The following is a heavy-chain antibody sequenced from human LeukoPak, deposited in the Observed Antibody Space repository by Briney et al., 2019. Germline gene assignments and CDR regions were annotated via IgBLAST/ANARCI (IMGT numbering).Heavy chain of an antibody. V-gene: IGHV3-30-3*01. CDR2: ISYDGSNK. D-gene: IGHD4-11*01. Sequence: GRSLRLSCAASGFTFSSYAMHWVRQAPGKGLEWVAVISYDGSNKYYADSVKGRFTISRDNSKNTLYLQMNSLRAEDTAVYYCARDREPTTVTAIDYWGQGTLVTVSS. CDR3: ARDREPTTVTAIDY. J-gene: IGHJ4*02. CDR1: GFTFSSYA.